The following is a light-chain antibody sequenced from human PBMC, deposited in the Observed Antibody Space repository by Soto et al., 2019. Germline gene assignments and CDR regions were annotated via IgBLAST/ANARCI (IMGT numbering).Light chain of an antibody. Sequence: DIQMTQSPSSLSASVGDRVTITCRASQSISNYLNWYQHKLGKALRLLIYDASRLQSGVPSRFSGSGSGTDFTLTISSLQPEDFATYYCQQSSITPRTFGPGTKVDIK. CDR1: QSISNY. V-gene: IGKV1-39*01. J-gene: IGKJ1*01. CDR3: QQSSITPRT. CDR2: DAS.